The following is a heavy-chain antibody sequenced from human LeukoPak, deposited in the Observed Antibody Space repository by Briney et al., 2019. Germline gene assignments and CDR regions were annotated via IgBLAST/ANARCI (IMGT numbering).Heavy chain of an antibody. Sequence: PGGSLRLSCAASGFTFSSYAMSWVRQAPGKGLEWVSAISGSGGSTYYADSVRGRFTISRDNSGNTLYLQMNNLRAEDTAVYYCIRGIFTLDYWGQGTLVTVSS. V-gene: IGHV3-23*01. D-gene: IGHD3-10*01. J-gene: IGHJ4*02. CDR3: IRGIFTLDY. CDR1: GFTFSSYA. CDR2: ISGSGGST.